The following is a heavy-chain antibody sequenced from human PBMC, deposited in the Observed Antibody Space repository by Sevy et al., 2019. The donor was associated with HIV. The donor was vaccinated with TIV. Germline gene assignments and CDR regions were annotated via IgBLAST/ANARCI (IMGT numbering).Heavy chain of an antibody. CDR1: GFTFSSYA. CDR3: AKPIVVVIAMDAFDI. CDR2: ISGSGGST. D-gene: IGHD2-21*01. Sequence: WGSLRLSCAASGFTFSSYAMSWVRQAPGKGLEWVSAISGSGGSTYYADSVKGRFTISRDNSKNTLYLQMNSLRAEDTAVYYCAKPIVVVIAMDAFDIWGQGTMVTVSS. J-gene: IGHJ3*02. V-gene: IGHV3-23*01.